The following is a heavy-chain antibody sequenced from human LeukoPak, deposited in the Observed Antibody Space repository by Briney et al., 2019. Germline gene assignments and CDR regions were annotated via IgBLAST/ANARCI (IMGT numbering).Heavy chain of an antibody. V-gene: IGHV3-48*01. J-gene: IGHJ4*02. CDR2: ISSSSSTI. Sequence: GGSLRLSCAASGFTFSSYSMNWVRQAPGKGLEWVSYISSSSSTIYYADSVKGRFTISRDNAKNSLYLQMNSLRAEDTAVYYCAITYDSCGYYSPNLAFDYWGQGTLVTVSS. D-gene: IGHD3-22*01. CDR3: AITYDSCGYYSPNLAFDY. CDR1: GFTFSSYS.